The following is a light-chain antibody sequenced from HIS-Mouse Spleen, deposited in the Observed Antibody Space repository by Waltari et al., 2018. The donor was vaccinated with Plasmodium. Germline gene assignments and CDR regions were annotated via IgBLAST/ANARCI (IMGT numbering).Light chain of an antibody. V-gene: IGKV3-15*01. CDR1: QRVSRN. Sequence: EIVMTQTPATLSVSPGERANLSCRASQRVSRNLACYQQKPGQAPRLLISGASTRATGIPARFSGSGSGTEFTLTISSLQSEDFAVYYCQKYNNWSFTFGPGTKVDIK. CDR3: QKYNNWSFT. J-gene: IGKJ3*01. CDR2: GAS.